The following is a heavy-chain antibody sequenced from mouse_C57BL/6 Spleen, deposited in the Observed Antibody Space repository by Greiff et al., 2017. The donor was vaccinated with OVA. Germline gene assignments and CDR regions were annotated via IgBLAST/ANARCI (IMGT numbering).Heavy chain of an antibody. CDR2: INYDGSST. J-gene: IGHJ3*01. Sequence: EVKLVESAGGLVQPGSSMKLSCTASGFTFSDYYMAWVRQVPEKGLEWVANINYDGSSTYYLDSLKSRFIISRDNAKNILYLQMSSLKSEDTATYYCARAIYYGNSAWFAYWGQGTLVTVS. CDR1: GFTFSDYY. D-gene: IGHD2-1*01. V-gene: IGHV5-16*01. CDR3: ARAIYYGNSAWFAY.